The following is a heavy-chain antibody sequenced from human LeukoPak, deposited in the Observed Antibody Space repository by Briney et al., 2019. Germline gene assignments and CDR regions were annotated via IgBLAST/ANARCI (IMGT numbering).Heavy chain of an antibody. Sequence: SETLSLTWAVYGGSFSGYYWSWIRQPPGKGLEWIGEIYHSGSTNYNPSLKSRVTMSVDTSKNQFSLKLSSVTAADTAVYYCAREQAHYDILTGYPLGVFDYWGQGTLVTVSS. J-gene: IGHJ4*02. CDR2: IYHSGST. D-gene: IGHD3-9*01. CDR1: GGSFSGYY. V-gene: IGHV4-34*01. CDR3: AREQAHYDILTGYPLGVFDY.